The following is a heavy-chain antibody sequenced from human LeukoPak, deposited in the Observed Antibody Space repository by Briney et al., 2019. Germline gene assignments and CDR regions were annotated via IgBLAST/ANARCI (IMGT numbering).Heavy chain of an antibody. J-gene: IGHJ4*02. D-gene: IGHD5-18*01. Sequence: GSLRLSCAASGFTFSSYAMHWVRQAPGKGLEWVAVISYDGSNRYYADSVKGRFTISRDNSKNTLYLQMNSLRAEDTAVYYCARDLDTAPAAIDYWGQGTLVTVSS. CDR3: ARDLDTAPAAIDY. V-gene: IGHV3-30*01. CDR1: GFTFSSYA. CDR2: ISYDGSNR.